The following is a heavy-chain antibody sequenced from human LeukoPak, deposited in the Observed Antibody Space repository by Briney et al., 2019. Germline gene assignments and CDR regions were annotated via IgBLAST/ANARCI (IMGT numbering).Heavy chain of an antibody. CDR3: ARDPGGSYLDY. CDR2: IYYSGST. V-gene: IGHV4-59*01. Sequence: SETLSLTCTVSGGSISSYYWSWIRPPPGQGLEWIGYIYYSGSTNYNTSLKSRVTISVDTSKNQFSLRLSSVTAADTAVYYCARDPGGSYLDYWGQGTLVTVSS. D-gene: IGHD1-26*01. J-gene: IGHJ4*02. CDR1: GGSISSYY.